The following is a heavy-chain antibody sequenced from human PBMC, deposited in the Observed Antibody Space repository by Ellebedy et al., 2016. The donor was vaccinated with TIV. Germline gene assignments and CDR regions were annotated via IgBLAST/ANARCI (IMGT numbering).Heavy chain of an antibody. D-gene: IGHD6-19*01. V-gene: IGHV4-31*03. CDR1: GGSISSGGYY. Sequence: MPSETLSLTCTVPGGSISSGGYYWSWIRQHPGKGLEWIGYIYYSGSTYYNPSLKSRVTLSVDTSKHQFSLELTSVTAADTAVYYCAREGYSSGDYWGQGTLVTVSS. CDR2: IYYSGST. CDR3: AREGYSSGDY. J-gene: IGHJ4*02.